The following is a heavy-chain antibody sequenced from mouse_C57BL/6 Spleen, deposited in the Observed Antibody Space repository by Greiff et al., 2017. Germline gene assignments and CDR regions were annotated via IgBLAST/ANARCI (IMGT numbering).Heavy chain of an antibody. D-gene: IGHD1-1*01. Sequence: VQLKESGAELVKPGASVKLSCTASGFNIKDYYMHWVKQRTEQGLEWIGRIDPEDGETKYAPKFQGKATITADPSSNTAYLQLSSLTSEDTAVYYCARPPTDGSSFLDYWGQGTTLTVSS. CDR2: IDPEDGET. V-gene: IGHV14-2*01. CDR3: ARPPTDGSSFLDY. J-gene: IGHJ2*01. CDR1: GFNIKDYY.